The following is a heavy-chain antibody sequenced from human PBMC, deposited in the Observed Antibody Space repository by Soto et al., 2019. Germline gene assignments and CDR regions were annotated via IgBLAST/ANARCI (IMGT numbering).Heavy chain of an antibody. CDR3: AKIPCGLIVVVVPALSFDP. CDR1: GYTFTSYD. J-gene: IGHJ5*02. V-gene: IGHV1-8*01. CDR2: MNANSGNT. D-gene: IGHD2-15*01. Sequence: QVQLVQSGAEVKKPGASVKVSCKASGYTFTSYDINWVRQATGQGLEWMGWMNANSGNTGYAQKFQGRVTMTRNTSIITAYMDLCRLRSDDTAVYYSAKIPCGLIVVVVPALSFDPWGQRTLFTVSS.